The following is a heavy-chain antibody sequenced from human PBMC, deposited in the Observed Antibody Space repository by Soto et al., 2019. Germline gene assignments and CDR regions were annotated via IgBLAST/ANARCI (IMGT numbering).Heavy chain of an antibody. Sequence: SETLSLTCTGSGGSISSYYWSWIRQPPGKGLEGVGYSYYSGSTNYNPSLKSRVTISVDTSKNQFSLKLSSVTAADTAVYYCAIARRSAPYYYYSHVMAVRGHGTTVSVS. CDR2: SYYSGST. CDR3: AIARRSAPYYYYSHVMAV. D-gene: IGHD6-6*01. J-gene: IGHJ6*02. V-gene: IGHV4-59*01. CDR1: GGSISSYY.